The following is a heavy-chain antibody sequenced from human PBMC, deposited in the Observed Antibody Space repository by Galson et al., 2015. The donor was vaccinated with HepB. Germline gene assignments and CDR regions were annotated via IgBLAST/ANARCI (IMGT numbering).Heavy chain of an antibody. CDR2: ITPILGTT. CDR1: GGTFSNYA. V-gene: IGHV1-69*10. CDR3: ARVSPRDYPSHYYYGMDV. Sequence: SVKVSCKASGGTFSNYAFSWVRQAPGQGLEWMGGITPILGTTNYAQNFQDRVTITADRSATTVYMELSSLRSEDTAMYYYARVSPRDYPSHYYYGMDVWGQGATVIVS. D-gene: IGHD4-17*01. J-gene: IGHJ6*02.